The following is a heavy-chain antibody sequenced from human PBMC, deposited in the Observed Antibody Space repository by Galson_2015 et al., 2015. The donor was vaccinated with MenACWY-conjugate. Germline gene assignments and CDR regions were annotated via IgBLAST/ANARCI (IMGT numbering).Heavy chain of an antibody. CDR3: ARDYGSGTYYMGWFDP. J-gene: IGHJ5*02. V-gene: IGHV3-7*01. D-gene: IGHD3-10*01. CDR2: INQDGSVK. CDR1: GFTFNNYW. Sequence: SLRLSCAASGFTFNNYWMTWVRQAPGKGLEWVANINQDGSVKNYVDSVKGRFTISRDNAKNSLYLQMNSLRDEDTAVYYCARDYGSGTYYMGWFDPWGQGTLVTVSS.